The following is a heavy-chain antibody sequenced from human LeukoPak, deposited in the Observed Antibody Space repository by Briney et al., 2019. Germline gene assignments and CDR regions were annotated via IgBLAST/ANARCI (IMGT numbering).Heavy chain of an antibody. CDR2: ITSGSSYI. CDR1: GFTFSSYS. Sequence: GGSLRLSCAASGFTFSSYSMNWVRQAPGKGLERVSSITSGSSYIFYADSVKGRFTISRDNSKNTLYLQMNSLRAEDTAVYYCARDRPGGNFYSAFDIWGQGTMVTVSS. J-gene: IGHJ3*02. V-gene: IGHV3-21*01. CDR3: ARDRPGGNFYSAFDI. D-gene: IGHD2-15*01.